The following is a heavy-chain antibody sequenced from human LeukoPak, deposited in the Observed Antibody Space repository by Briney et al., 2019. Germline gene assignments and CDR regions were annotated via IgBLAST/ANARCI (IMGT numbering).Heavy chain of an antibody. CDR1: GGSISSSSYY. V-gene: IGHV4-39*01. D-gene: IGHD3-3*01. CDR3: ARQIVFGVVIISPAGIDY. Sequence: PSETLSLTCTVSGGSISSSSYYWGWIRQPPGKGLEWIGSIYYSGSTYYNPSLKSRVTISVDTSKNQSSLKLSSVTAADTAVYYCARQIVFGVVIISPAGIDYWGQGTLVTVSS. J-gene: IGHJ4*02. CDR2: IYYSGST.